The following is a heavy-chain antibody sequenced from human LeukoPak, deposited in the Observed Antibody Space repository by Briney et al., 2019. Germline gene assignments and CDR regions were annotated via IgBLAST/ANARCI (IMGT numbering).Heavy chain of an antibody. J-gene: IGHJ5*02. CDR2: IYSGGST. V-gene: IGHV3-66*04. CDR1: GFTVSSHY. Sequence: PGGSLRLSRAASGFTVSSHYMSWVRQAPGRGLEWVSVIYSGGSTYYADSVKGRFTISRDNSKNTVYLHMNSLRAEDTAVYYCARQTMVRGVIIGSWFDPWGQGTLVTVSS. D-gene: IGHD3-10*01. CDR3: ARQTMVRGVIIGSWFDP.